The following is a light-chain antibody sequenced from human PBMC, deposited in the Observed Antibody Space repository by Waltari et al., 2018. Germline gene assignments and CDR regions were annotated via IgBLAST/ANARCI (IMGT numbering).Light chain of an antibody. V-gene: IGLV2-8*01. CDR1: SSYVGAYNY. CDR3: SSYAGSNKGV. CDR2: EVT. Sequence: QSALTPPPSASGSPGQSVTIYCTGTSSYVGAYNYVSWYHQHPDKAPKLIIYEVTKRPSGVPDRFSGSKSGNTASLTVSGLQAEDEADYYCSSYAGSNKGVFGGGTHLTVL. J-gene: IGLJ2*01.